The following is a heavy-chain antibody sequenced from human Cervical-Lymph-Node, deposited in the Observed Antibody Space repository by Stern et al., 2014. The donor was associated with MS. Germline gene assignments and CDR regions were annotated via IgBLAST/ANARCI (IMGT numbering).Heavy chain of an antibody. CDR3: ARGGWDYYGGHYGMDV. V-gene: IGHV4-59*01. CDR1: GGSISSYC. CDR2: IFYSGST. D-gene: IGHD1-26*01. J-gene: IGHJ6*02. Sequence: QLQLQESGPGLVKPSETLSLTCTVSGGSISSYCWNWIRQPPGKGLEWIGYIFYSGSTNYNPSLKSRVTISLDTSKNQFSLKLSSVTSADAAVYYCARGGWDYYGGHYGMDVWGQGTTVTVSS.